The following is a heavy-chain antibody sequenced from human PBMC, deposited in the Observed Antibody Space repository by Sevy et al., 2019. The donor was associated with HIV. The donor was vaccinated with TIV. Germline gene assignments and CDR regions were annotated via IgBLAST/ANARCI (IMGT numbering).Heavy chain of an antibody. CDR2: ISGSSNYI. CDR3: ARGPPDGSYDYFDY. CDR1: VFTFSSYN. J-gene: IGHJ4*02. D-gene: IGHD1-26*01. V-gene: IGHV3-21*06. Sequence: GGSLRLSCAASVFTFSSYNMNWVRQAPGKGLEWVSSISGSSNYIYYAESVKGQFRISRDNVKDTLYLQMNSLRADDTAVYYCARGPPDGSYDYFDYWGQGTLVTVSS.